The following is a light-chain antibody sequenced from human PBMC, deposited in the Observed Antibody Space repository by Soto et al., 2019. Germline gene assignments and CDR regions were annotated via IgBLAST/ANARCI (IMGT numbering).Light chain of an antibody. Sequence: ERALTQSPGTLSLSTGERATLSCRASQSVSNNYLAWYQQKPGQAPRLLIYGTSSRATGIPDRFSGSGSGTDFTLTISRLEPEDFAVYYCQQYGNSPITFGQGTRLEI. CDR2: GTS. CDR3: QQYGNSPIT. V-gene: IGKV3-20*01. J-gene: IGKJ5*01. CDR1: QSVSNNY.